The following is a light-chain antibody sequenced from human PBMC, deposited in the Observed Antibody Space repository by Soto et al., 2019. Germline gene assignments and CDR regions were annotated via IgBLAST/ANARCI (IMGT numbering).Light chain of an antibody. J-gene: IGKJ2*01. CDR1: QDISNF. Sequence: IQLTQSPSPLSASVGDRVTIACRASQDISNFLASYQQRPGKAPKLLIYSASTLQTGVPSRFSGSGSGTDFTLTISSLQPEDFATYYCQQVKSYPYTSGQGTKLEI. V-gene: IGKV1-9*01. CDR3: QQVKSYPYT. CDR2: SAS.